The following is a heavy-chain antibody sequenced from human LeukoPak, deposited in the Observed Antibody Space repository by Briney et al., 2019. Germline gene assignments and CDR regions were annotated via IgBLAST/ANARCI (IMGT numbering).Heavy chain of an antibody. Sequence: GGSLRLSCAASGFSFSTSTMNWVRQAPGKGLVWVSRINSDVSSTSYADSVKGRFTISRDNAKNTLYLQMNSLRAEDTAVYYCARGPPSRVRGVNSAFDIWGQGTMVTVSS. CDR2: INSDVSST. J-gene: IGHJ3*02. V-gene: IGHV3-74*01. D-gene: IGHD3-10*01. CDR3: ARGPPSRVRGVNSAFDI. CDR1: GFSFSTST.